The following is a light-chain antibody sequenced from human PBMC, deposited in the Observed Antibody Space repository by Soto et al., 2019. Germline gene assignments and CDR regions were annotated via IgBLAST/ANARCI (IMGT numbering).Light chain of an antibody. CDR2: KAS. J-gene: IGKJ4*01. CDR1: QSISSW. CDR3: QQYLSYPLT. Sequence: DIQMTQSPSTLSASVGDRVTITCRASQSISSWLAWYQQKPGKAPKLLIYKASSLESGVPSRFSGSESGTEFTLTISILQPDDFATYYCQQYLSYPLTFGGGTRVEIK. V-gene: IGKV1-5*03.